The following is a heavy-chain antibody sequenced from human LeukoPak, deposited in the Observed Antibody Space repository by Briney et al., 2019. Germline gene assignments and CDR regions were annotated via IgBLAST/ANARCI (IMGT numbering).Heavy chain of an antibody. D-gene: IGHD2-2*01. CDR2: IYTSGST. V-gene: IGHV4-61*02. Sequence: SETLSLTCTVSGGSISSGSYYWSWIRQPAGKGLEWIGRIYTSGSTNYNPSLKSRVTISVDTSKNQFSLKLSSVTAADTAVYYCARLAYCSSTSCPLYYFDYWGQGTLVTASS. J-gene: IGHJ4*02. CDR3: ARLAYCSSTSCPLYYFDY. CDR1: GGSISSGSYY.